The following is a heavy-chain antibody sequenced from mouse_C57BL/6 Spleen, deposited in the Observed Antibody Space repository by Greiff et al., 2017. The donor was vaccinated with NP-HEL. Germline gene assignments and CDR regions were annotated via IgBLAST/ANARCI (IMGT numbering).Heavy chain of an antibody. CDR2: IDPEDGDT. D-gene: IGHD2-9*01. Sequence: EVQLVESGAELVRPGASVKLSCTASGFNIKDYYMHWVKQRPEQGLEWIGRIDPEDGDTEYAPKFQGKATMTADTSYNTAYLQLSSLTSEDTAVYYCTAYYGYDGYAMDYWGQGTSVTVSS. V-gene: IGHV14-1*01. J-gene: IGHJ4*01. CDR1: GFNIKDYY. CDR3: TAYYGYDGYAMDY.